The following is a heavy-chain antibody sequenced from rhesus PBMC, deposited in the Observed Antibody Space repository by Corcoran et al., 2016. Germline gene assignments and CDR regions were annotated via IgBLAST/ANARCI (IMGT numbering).Heavy chain of an antibody. CDR1: GGSISSSY. CDR2: INGSGSST. J-gene: IGHJ5-2*02. Sequence: QLQLQESGPGLVKPSETLSLPCAGSGGSISSSYWTWIRQAPWPGLEWIGYINGSGSSTNNNPSLKSRVTLSVDTSKNQLSLKLSSVTAADTAVYYCARVKDSGSNSLDVWGRGVLVTVSS. V-gene: IGHV4-169*01. CDR3: ARVKDSGSNSLDV. D-gene: IGHD2-33*01.